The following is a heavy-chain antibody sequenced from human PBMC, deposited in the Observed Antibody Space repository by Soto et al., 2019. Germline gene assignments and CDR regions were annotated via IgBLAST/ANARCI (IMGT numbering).Heavy chain of an antibody. CDR3: ALGGQYSSSSVTRALGGDTSESDY. CDR1: GYTFTSYY. Sequence: ASVKVSCKASGYTFTSYYMHWVRQAPGQGLEWMGIINPSGGSTSYAQKFQGRVTMTRDTSTSTVYMELSSLRSEDTAVYYCALGGQYSSSSVTRALGGDTSESDYWGRGTRATSSS. D-gene: IGHD6-6*01. V-gene: IGHV1-46*01. CDR2: INPSGGST. J-gene: IGHJ4*02.